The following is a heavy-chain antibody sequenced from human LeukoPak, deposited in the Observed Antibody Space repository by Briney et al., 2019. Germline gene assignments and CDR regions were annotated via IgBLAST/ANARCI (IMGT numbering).Heavy chain of an antibody. CDR1: GYIFTSYW. V-gene: IGHV5-51*01. CDR3: ARQMRYGNAPFDY. CDR2: IYPGDSDT. Sequence: GESLKISCQGSGYIFTSYWIGWVRQLPGKGLEWMGIIYPGDSDTRYSPSFQGQVTISADKSISTAYLQWSSLKASDTAMYYCARQMRYGNAPFDYWGQGTLVTVSS. J-gene: IGHJ4*02. D-gene: IGHD1-1*01.